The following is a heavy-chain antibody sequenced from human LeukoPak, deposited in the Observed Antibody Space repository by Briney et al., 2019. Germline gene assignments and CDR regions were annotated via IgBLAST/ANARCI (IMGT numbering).Heavy chain of an antibody. J-gene: IGHJ6*03. CDR3: AKDRYDILSGYYNPRYYYYYMDV. CDR1: GGSVSSHY. D-gene: IGHD3-9*01. CDR2: MYYSGST. Sequence: PSETLSLTCTVSGGSVSSHYWSWIRQPPGKGLEWMGYMYYSGSTDYNPSLKSRVRISVDTSTNQFSLTVSSVTAEDTAVYYCAKDRYDILSGYYNPRYYYYYMDVWGKGTPVTVSS. V-gene: IGHV4-59*02.